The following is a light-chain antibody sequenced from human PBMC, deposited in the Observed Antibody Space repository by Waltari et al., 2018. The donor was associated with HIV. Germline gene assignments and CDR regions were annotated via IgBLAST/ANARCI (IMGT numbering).Light chain of an antibody. Sequence: SYELTQPPSVSVSPGQTARITCSGDALPKQHAYWYQQKPGQAPVLLIYKDSERSSGIPERFSGSSSGTAVTLTISGVQAEDEADYYCQSADNSGTYWVFGGGTKLTVL. CDR1: ALPKQH. V-gene: IGLV3-25*03. CDR3: QSADNSGTYWV. J-gene: IGLJ2*01. CDR2: KDS.